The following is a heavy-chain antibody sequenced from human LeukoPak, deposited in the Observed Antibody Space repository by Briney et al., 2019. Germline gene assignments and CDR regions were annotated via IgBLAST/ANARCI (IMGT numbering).Heavy chain of an antibody. CDR2: ISSDGSST. CDR3: AREGGTSFAFGI. CDR1: GFTFSSYW. J-gene: IGHJ3*02. D-gene: IGHD3-16*01. Sequence: PGGSLRLSCAASGFTFSSYWMHWVRQAPGKGLVWVSRISSDGSSTSYADSVKGRFTISRDNAKNTLYLQMNSLRAEDTAVYYCAREGGTSFAFGIWGQGTMVTVSS. V-gene: IGHV3-74*01.